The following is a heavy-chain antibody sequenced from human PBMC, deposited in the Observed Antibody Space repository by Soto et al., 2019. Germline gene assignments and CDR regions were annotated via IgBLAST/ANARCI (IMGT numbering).Heavy chain of an antibody. CDR3: AKAPGSEVGATSDY. D-gene: IGHD1-26*01. J-gene: IGHJ4*02. CDR1: GFTFSSYA. Sequence: GGSLRLSCAASGFTFSSYAMSWVRQAPGKGLEWVSAISGSGGSTYYADSVKGRFTISRDNSKNTLYLQMNSLRAEDTAVYYCAKAPGSEVGATSDYWGQGTLVTVSS. CDR2: ISGSGGST. V-gene: IGHV3-23*01.